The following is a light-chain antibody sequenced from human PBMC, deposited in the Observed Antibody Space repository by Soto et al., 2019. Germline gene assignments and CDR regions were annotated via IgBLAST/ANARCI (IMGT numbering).Light chain of an antibody. CDR1: SSDVGGYNY. CDR2: EVS. V-gene: IGLV2-14*01. CDR3: SSYTSTRTHV. Sequence: QSALTQPASVSGSPGQSITISCTGTSSDVGGYNYVSWYQQHPDKAPKLMIYEVSNRPSGVSNRFSGSKSGNTASLTISGLQAEDEADYYCSSYTSTRTHVFGTGTKVTVL. J-gene: IGLJ1*01.